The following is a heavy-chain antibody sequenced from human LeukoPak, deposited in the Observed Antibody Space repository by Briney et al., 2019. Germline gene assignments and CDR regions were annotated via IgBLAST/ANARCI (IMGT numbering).Heavy chain of an antibody. Sequence: PGGSLRLSCAASGFTFSSYWMSWVRQAPGKGLEWVANIKQDGSEKYYVDSVKGRFTISRDNAKNSLYLQMNSLRAEDTAVYYCARAPRGIAAASGFDPWGQGTLVTVSS. D-gene: IGHD6-13*01. V-gene: IGHV3-7*01. CDR3: ARAPRGIAAASGFDP. J-gene: IGHJ5*02. CDR2: IKQDGSEK. CDR1: GFTFSSYW.